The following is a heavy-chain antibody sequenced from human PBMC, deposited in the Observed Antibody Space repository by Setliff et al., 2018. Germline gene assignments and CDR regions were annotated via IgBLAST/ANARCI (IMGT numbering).Heavy chain of an antibody. CDR3: ARDVVSGWYRRNNYFGMDV. Sequence: LRLSCAASGFTFSSYAMSWVRQAPGKGLEWVSAISGSGVSTYYADSVKGRFTISRDNAKNSLYLQMNSLRVEDTAVYYCARDVVSGWYRRNNYFGMDVWGQGTTVTVS. V-gene: IGHV3-23*01. D-gene: IGHD6-19*01. CDR1: GFTFSSYA. CDR2: ISGSGVST. J-gene: IGHJ6*02.